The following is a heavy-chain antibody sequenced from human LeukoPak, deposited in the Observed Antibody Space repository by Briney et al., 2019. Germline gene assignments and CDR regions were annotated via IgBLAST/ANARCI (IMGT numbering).Heavy chain of an antibody. CDR2: IYYSGST. D-gene: IGHD4-17*01. Sequence: SSETLSLTCTVSGGSISSYYWSWIRQPPGKGLEWIGYIYYSGSTNYNPSLKSRVTISVDTSKNQFSLKLSSVTAADTAVYYCARVGDYLYYYYGMDVWGQGTTVTVSS. CDR3: ARVGDYLYYYYGMDV. J-gene: IGHJ6*02. CDR1: GGSISSYY. V-gene: IGHV4-59*01.